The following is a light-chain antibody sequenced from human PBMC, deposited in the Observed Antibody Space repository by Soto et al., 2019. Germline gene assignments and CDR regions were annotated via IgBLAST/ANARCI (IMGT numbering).Light chain of an antibody. V-gene: IGLV1-40*01. J-gene: IGLJ1*01. CDR1: SSNIGANYD. CDR2: GNS. Sequence: QSVLTQPPSVSGAPGQRVTISCTGSSSNIGANYDVHWYQQRPGTAPKLLIFGNSNRPSGVPDRFSGSKSGTSASLAITGLQAEDEGDYYCQSYDSTLSARYVFGTGNKVTVL. CDR3: QSYDSTLSARYV.